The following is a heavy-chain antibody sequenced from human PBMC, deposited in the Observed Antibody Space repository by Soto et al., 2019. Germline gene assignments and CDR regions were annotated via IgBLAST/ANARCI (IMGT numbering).Heavy chain of an antibody. CDR3: ARYGRYTPERYFDY. CDR2: INAGNGYT. J-gene: IGHJ4*02. D-gene: IGHD1-26*01. CDR1: GYTFTAYA. V-gene: IGHV1-3*01. Sequence: ASVKVSCKASGYTFTAYAMHGLRQAPGQSLEWMGWINAGNGYTKYSQRFQGRVTITRDTSASTAYMELSSLRSEDTAVYYCARYGRYTPERYFDYWGQGTLVTVSS.